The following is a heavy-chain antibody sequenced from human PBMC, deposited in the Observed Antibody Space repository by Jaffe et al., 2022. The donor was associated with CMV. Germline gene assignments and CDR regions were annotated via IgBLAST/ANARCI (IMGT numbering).Heavy chain of an antibody. J-gene: IGHJ3*02. Sequence: QLQLQESGPGLVKPSETLSLTCTVSGGSISSSSYYWGWIRQPPGKGLEWIGSIYYSGSTYYNPSLKSRVTISVDTSKNQFSLKLSSVTAADTAVYYCARPLYSGYVSLDAFDIWGQGTMVTVSS. CDR2: IYYSGST. D-gene: IGHD5-12*01. CDR3: ARPLYSGYVSLDAFDI. CDR1: GGSISSSSYY. V-gene: IGHV4-39*01.